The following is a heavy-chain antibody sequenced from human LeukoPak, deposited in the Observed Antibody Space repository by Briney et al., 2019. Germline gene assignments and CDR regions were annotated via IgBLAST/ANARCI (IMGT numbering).Heavy chain of an antibody. CDR3: ARALPRITFDY. J-gene: IGHJ4*02. Sequence: ASVKVSCKASGCTFTSYYMHWVRQAPGQGLEWMGIINPSGGSTSYAQKFQGRVTMTRDTSTSTVYMELSSLRSEDTAVYYCARALPRITFDYWGQGTLVTVSS. D-gene: IGHD3-10*01. CDR1: GCTFTSYY. V-gene: IGHV1-46*01. CDR2: INPSGGST.